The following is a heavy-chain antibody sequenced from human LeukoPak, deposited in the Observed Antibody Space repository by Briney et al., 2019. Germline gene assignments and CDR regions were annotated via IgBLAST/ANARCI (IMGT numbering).Heavy chain of an antibody. CDR1: GFTFSDYA. D-gene: IGHD4-17*01. V-gene: IGHV3-30*03. CDR3: ARDAVTTMDY. CDR2: ISYDGSKK. J-gene: IGHJ4*02. Sequence: GGSLRLSCAASGFTFSDYAIHWVRQAPGKGLEWVAVISYDGSKKHHADSVRGRFTISRDNSKNTMYMQMNTLRAEDTAVYYCARDAVTTMDYWGQGTLVTASS.